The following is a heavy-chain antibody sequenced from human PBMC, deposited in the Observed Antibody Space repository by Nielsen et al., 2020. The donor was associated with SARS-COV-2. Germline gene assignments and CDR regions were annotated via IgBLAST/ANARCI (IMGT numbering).Heavy chain of an antibody. CDR3: ARGGDY. V-gene: IGHV4-4*02. CDR1: GGSISTSDW. D-gene: IGHD3-16*01. J-gene: IGHJ4*02. Sequence: SETLSLTCAVSGGSISTSDWWNWVRQPPGKGLEWIGEIYHSGSTNYNPSFKSRVTMSVDKSKNQFSLSLSSVTAADTAVYFCARGGDYWGQGTLVTVSS. CDR2: IYHSGST.